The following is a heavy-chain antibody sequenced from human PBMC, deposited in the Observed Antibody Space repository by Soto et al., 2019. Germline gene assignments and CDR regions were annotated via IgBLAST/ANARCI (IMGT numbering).Heavy chain of an antibody. V-gene: IGHV3-23*01. J-gene: IGHJ4*02. Sequence: EVQLLESGGGLVQPGGSLRLSCAAAGFPFSIYAMSWVRQAPGKGLEWVSAISGSGGSTYYADSVKGRFTISRDNSKTTLYPQMNTLRADDTAVYYCAKATRGGAATLIRDYWGQGTLVTVSS. CDR2: ISGSGGST. D-gene: IGHD6-13*01. CDR1: GFPFSIYA. CDR3: AKATRGGAATLIRDY.